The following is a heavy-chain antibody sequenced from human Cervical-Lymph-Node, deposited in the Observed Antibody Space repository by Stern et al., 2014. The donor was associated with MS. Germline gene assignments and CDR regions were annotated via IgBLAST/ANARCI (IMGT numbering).Heavy chain of an antibody. CDR2: ISSSSSYI. V-gene: IGHV3-21*01. J-gene: IGHJ4*02. CDR1: GFTFSSYS. CDR3: ARAEYSSSSFSY. Sequence: EVQLVESGGGLVKPGGSLRLSCAASGFTFSSYSMNWVPQAPGKVLEWVSSISSSSSYIYYADSVKGRFTISRDNAKNSLYLQMNSLRAEDTAVYYCARAEYSSSSFSYWGQGTLVTVSS. D-gene: IGHD6-6*01.